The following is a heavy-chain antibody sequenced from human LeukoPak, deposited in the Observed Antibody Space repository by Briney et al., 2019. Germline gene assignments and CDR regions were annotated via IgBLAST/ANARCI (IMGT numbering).Heavy chain of an antibody. CDR3: ARSRSGYYYDSSGYSQEAFDI. J-gene: IGHJ3*02. CDR2: IGTAGDT. Sequence: PGGSLRLSCAASGFTFSSYDMHWVRQATGKGLEWVSAIGTAGDTYYPGSVKGRFTISRENAKNSLYLQMNSLRAGDTAVYYCARSRSGYYYDSSGYSQEAFDIWGQGTMVTVSS. D-gene: IGHD3-22*01. V-gene: IGHV3-13*01. CDR1: GFTFSSYD.